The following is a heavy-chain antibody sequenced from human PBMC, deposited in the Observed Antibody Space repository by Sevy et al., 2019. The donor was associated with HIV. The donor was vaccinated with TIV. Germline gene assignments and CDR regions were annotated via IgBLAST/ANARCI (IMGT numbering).Heavy chain of an antibody. D-gene: IGHD5-12*01. CDR2: ISYDGTNK. J-gene: IGHJ4*02. CDR3: ARSWLREGGYYFDY. CDR1: GFTFRSYA. Sequence: GGSLRLSCAASGFTFRSYAMYWVRQAPGKGLEWVAVISYDGTNKYYADSLKGRFTISRDNSKNTLYPQMTSLRPEDTAVYYCARSWLREGGYYFDYWGQGTLVTVSS. V-gene: IGHV3-30-3*01.